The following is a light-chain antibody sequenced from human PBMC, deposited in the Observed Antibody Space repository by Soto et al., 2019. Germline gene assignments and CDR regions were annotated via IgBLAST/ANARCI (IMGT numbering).Light chain of an antibody. Sequence: ETVXTXXXXTXSLXXGXXXXXSCXTXXXVXXNXLAWYQQKPGQAPRLVVYGVFNRATGIPDRFSGSGSGTDFTLTISGLEPEDSAVYYCQHYDGSPRTFGQGTKLEI. CDR2: GVF. J-gene: IGKJ2*01. V-gene: IGKV3-20*01. CDR1: XXVXXNX. CDR3: QHYDGSPRT.